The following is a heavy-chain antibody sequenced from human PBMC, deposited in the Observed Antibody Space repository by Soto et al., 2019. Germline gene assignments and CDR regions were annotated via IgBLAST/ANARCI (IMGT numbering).Heavy chain of an antibody. CDR2: ISSSRSTI. D-gene: IGHD2-15*01. Sequence: GGSLRLSCAASGFTFSSYSINWVRQAPGKRLEWVSYISSSRSTIYYADSVKGRFTISRDNAKNSLYLQMNSLRAEDTAVYYCARTYCSGGSCYSVFDYWGQGTLVTVSS. J-gene: IGHJ4*02. V-gene: IGHV3-48*01. CDR3: ARTYCSGGSCYSVFDY. CDR1: GFTFSSYS.